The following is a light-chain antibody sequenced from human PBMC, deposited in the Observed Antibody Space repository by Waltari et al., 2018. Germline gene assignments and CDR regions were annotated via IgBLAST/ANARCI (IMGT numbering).Light chain of an antibody. V-gene: IGLV2-14*03. J-gene: IGLJ3*02. CDR1: SSDVAGYHY. Sequence: HSALAQPAPVSGSPGQSITTSCPGPSSDVAGYHYVSWYQQHPGKAPTPMIYDVNNRPSGVSNRFSGSKSGNTASLTISGLQAEDEADYYCSSFTRTNSWVFGGGTKLTVL. CDR2: DVN. CDR3: SSFTRTNSWV.